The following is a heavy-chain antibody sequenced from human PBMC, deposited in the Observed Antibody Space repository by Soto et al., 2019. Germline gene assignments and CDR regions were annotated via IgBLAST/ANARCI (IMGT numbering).Heavy chain of an antibody. Sequence: QVQLVQSGAEVKKPGSSVKVSCKASGGTFSSYAISWVRQAPGQGREWMGGIIPIFGTANYAQKFQGRVTITADESTSTDYMELSSLRSEDTAVYYGARVVSWSTEVYYYGMDVWGQGTTVTVSS. CDR2: IIPIFGTA. CDR1: GGTFSSYA. J-gene: IGHJ6*02. CDR3: ARVVSWSTEVYYYGMDV. D-gene: IGHD1-26*01. V-gene: IGHV1-69*01.